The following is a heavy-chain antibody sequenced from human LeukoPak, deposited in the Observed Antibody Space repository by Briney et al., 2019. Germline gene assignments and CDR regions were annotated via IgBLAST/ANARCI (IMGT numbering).Heavy chain of an antibody. Sequence: GGSLRLSCAASGFTFNNYGMHRVRQAPGKGLEWVAAIWYDGSNKYYADSVKGRFTISRDNSKNTLYLQMNSLRAEDTALYYCARGQEYYYDSSAYSKFDYWGQGTLVTVSS. V-gene: IGHV3-33*01. D-gene: IGHD3-22*01. CDR3: ARGQEYYYDSSAYSKFDY. J-gene: IGHJ4*02. CDR1: GFTFNNYG. CDR2: IWYDGSNK.